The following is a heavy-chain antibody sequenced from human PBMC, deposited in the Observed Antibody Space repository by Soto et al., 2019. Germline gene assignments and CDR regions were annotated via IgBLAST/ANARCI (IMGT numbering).Heavy chain of an antibody. Sequence: QSGGSLRLSCEAFGFTFGRYWIHWVRQAPGKGLVWVARINNDGSSTNYADSVKGRLTISRDNDQKILHLKMNSLRAEDTAEYYCALGYCTNGICYRNGMDVWGQGTTVTFSS. CDR1: GFTFGRYW. D-gene: IGHD2-8*01. J-gene: IGHJ6*02. CDR3: ALGYCTNGICYRNGMDV. CDR2: INNDGSST. V-gene: IGHV3-74*01.